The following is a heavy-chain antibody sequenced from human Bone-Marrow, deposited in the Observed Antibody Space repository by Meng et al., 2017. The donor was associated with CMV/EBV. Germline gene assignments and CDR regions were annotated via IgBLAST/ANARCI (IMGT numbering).Heavy chain of an antibody. CDR1: GFTFRTYW. Sequence: GSLRLSCAVSGFTFRTYWMHWVRQAPGKGLVWVSHINTAGSVTRYADSVKGRSTISRDNTGNTLYLRMTSLRADDTAVYYCARAGAPYYYDNTGQYGALDIWGQGTMVTVSS. CDR2: INTAGSVT. CDR3: ARAGAPYYYDNTGQYGALDI. J-gene: IGHJ3*02. D-gene: IGHD3-22*01. V-gene: IGHV3-74*01.